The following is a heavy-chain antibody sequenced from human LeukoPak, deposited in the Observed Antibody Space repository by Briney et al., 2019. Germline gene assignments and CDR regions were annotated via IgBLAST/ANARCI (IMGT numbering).Heavy chain of an antibody. J-gene: IGHJ3*02. Sequence: GESRQISCKGSGYSFTSYWIGWVRPMPGKGLEWMGIIYPGYSDTRYSPSFQGQVTISADKSISTAYLQWSSLKASDTAMYYCARHIIAAAEEAFDIWGQGTIVTVSS. CDR1: GYSFTSYW. V-gene: IGHV5-51*01. D-gene: IGHD6-13*01. CDR2: IYPGYSDT. CDR3: ARHIIAAAEEAFDI.